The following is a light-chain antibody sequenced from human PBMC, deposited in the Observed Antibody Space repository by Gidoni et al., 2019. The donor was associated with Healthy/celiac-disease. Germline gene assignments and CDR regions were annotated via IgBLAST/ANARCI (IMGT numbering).Light chain of an antibody. J-gene: IGKJ4*01. CDR3: QQRSNWPRT. CDR1: QSVSSY. V-gene: IGKV3-11*01. CDR2: DAS. Sequence: EIVLTQSPATLSLSPGERATLSCRASQSVSSYLAWYQQKPGQAPRLRIYDASNRATGIPARFSGSGSGTDFTLTISSLEPEDFAVYYCQQRSNWPRTFGGGTKVEIK.